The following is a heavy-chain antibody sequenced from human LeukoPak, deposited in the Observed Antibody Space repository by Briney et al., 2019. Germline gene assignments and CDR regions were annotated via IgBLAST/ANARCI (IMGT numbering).Heavy chain of an antibody. V-gene: IGHV1-58*01. Sequence: GTSVKVSCKASGFTFTSSAVQWVRQARGQRLEWIGWIVVGSGNTNYAQKFQERVTITRDMSTSTAYMELSSLRSEDTAVYYCAAGIAAAGHYDAFDIWGQGTMVTVSS. CDR3: AAGIAAAGHYDAFDI. CDR1: GFTFTSSA. J-gene: IGHJ3*02. D-gene: IGHD6-13*01. CDR2: IVVGSGNT.